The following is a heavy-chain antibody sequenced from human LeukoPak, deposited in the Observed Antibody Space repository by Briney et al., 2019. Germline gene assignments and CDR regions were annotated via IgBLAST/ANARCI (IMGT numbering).Heavy chain of an antibody. D-gene: IGHD3-22*01. CDR2: IYYSGST. J-gene: IGHJ4*02. CDR1: GGSFSGYS. Sequence: SETLSLTCAVYGGSFSGYSWSWIRQPPGKGLEWIGGIYYSGSTYYNPSLKSRVTISVDTSKNQFSLKLSSVTAADTAVYYCARERTLFPGDSSGYFDYWGQGTLVTVSS. V-gene: IGHV4-34*01. CDR3: ARERTLFPGDSSGYFDY.